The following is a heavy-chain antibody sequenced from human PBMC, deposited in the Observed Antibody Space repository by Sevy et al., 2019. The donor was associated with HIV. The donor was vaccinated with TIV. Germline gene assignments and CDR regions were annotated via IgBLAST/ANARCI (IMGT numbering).Heavy chain of an antibody. J-gene: IGHJ4*02. CDR2: INPNTGVT. CDR1: GYTFAVYY. D-gene: IGHD5-12*01. Sequence: ASVKVSCKASGYTFAVYYLHWVRQAPGQGLEWMGRINPNTGVTNYAQKFQGRVTMTRDTSFTTAYMELPRLGSDDTAVYYCAVLATISSFDYWGQGSLVTVSS. V-gene: IGHV1-2*06. CDR3: AVLATISSFDY.